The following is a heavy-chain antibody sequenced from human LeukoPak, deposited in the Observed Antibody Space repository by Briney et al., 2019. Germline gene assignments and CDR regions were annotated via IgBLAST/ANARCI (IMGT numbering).Heavy chain of an antibody. D-gene: IGHD4/OR15-4a*01. Sequence: GRSLRLSCAASGFTFSSYDIHWVRQAPGKGLEWVALISSDRGNTYFAHSVKGRFTISTDNSKNTLYLQMNSLRPGDTAVYYCAKCCPMDVWGQGTTVTVSS. V-gene: IGHV3-30*18. J-gene: IGHJ6*02. CDR2: ISSDRGNT. CDR1: GFTFSSYD. CDR3: AKCCPMDV.